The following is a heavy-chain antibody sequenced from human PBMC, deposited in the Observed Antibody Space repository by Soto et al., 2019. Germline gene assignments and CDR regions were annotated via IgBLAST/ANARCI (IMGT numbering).Heavy chain of an antibody. CDR3: AGLNGDYAYYFDY. CDR2: IYYSGST. D-gene: IGHD4-17*01. CDR1: GGSISSYY. Sequence: QVQLQESGPGLVKPSETLSLTCTVSGGSISSYYWSWIRQPPGKGLEWIGYIYYSGSTNYNPSLKSRVTISVDTSKNQFSLKLSSVTAADTAVYYCAGLNGDYAYYFDYWGQGTLVTVSS. V-gene: IGHV4-59*01. J-gene: IGHJ4*02.